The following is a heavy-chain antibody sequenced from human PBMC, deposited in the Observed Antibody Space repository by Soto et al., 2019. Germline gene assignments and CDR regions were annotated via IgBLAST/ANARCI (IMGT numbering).Heavy chain of an antibody. J-gene: IGHJ5*02. Sequence: GGSLRLSCAASGFTFSSYAMSWVRQAPGKGLEWVSAISGSGGSTYYADSVKGRFTISRDNSKNTLYLQMNSLRAEDTAVYYGAKSPVVPAEYNWFDPWGQGTLVTVSS. V-gene: IGHV3-23*01. CDR2: ISGSGGST. CDR1: GFTFSSYA. CDR3: AKSPVVPAEYNWFDP. D-gene: IGHD2-2*01.